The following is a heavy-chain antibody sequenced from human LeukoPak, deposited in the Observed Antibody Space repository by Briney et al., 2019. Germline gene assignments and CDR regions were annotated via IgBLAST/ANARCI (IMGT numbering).Heavy chain of an antibody. D-gene: IGHD5-12*01. CDR1: VYSFTSYW. CDR3: AIHSERGYSGYDDY. Sequence: GESLKISCKGSVYSFTSYWIGWVRQMPGKGLEWMGIIYPGDSDTRYSPSFQGQVTISADKSISTAYLQWSSLKASDTAMYCCAIHSERGYSGYDDYGGQGTLVTVSS. CDR2: IYPGDSDT. V-gene: IGHV5-51*01. J-gene: IGHJ4*02.